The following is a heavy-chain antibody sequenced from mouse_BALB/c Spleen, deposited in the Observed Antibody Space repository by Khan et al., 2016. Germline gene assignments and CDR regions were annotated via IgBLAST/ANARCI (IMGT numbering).Heavy chain of an antibody. CDR3: AIAGFDFRNRYYFDY. V-gene: IGHV3-2*02. J-gene: IGHJ2*01. CDR1: GYSITNDYS. CDR2: IHYSGIT. Sequence: EVQLQESGPGLVKPSQSLSLTCTVTGYSITNDYSWNWIRHFPGNKLEWMGYIHYSGITIYNPSLKSRISITRDTSTNTFFLQLNSVTSEDTATYFSAIAGFDFRNRYYFDYWGQGTTLTVSS. D-gene: IGHD2-1*01.